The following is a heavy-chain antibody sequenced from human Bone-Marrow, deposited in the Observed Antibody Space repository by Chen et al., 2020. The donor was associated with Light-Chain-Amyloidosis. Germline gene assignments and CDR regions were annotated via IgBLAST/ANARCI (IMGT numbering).Heavy chain of an antibody. CDR1: GFTFSNFY. CDR2: INPAGNSI. J-gene: IGHJ3*02. CDR3: ARDPAYSAFDI. Sequence: EVQLVESGGGLVQPGGSLRLSCAASGFTFSNFYMTWVRQAPGRGLEWVTTINPAGNSINYLDSVRGRFTVSRDNAKNSLYLQMNSLTPEDTALYYCARDPAYSAFDIWGQGAMVTVSS. V-gene: IGHV3-7*05. D-gene: IGHD4-4*01.